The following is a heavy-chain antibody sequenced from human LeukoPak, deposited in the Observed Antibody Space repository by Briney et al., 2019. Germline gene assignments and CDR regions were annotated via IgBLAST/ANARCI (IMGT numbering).Heavy chain of an antibody. Sequence: PGGSLRLSCAASGFTFDDYAMHWVRQAPGKGLEWVSLISGDGGSTYYADSVKGRFTISRGNSKNTLYLQMNSLRAEDTAVYYCASVPYQPLLYGTPFDYWGQGTLVTVSS. CDR1: GFTFDDYA. CDR3: ASVPYQPLLYGTPFDY. V-gene: IGHV3-43*02. J-gene: IGHJ4*02. CDR2: ISGDGGST. D-gene: IGHD2-2*02.